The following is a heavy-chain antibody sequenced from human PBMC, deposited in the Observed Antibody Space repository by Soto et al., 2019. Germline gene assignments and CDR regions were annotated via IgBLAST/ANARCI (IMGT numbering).Heavy chain of an antibody. Sequence: GGSLRLSCAASGFTFSSYAMSWVRQAPGKGLEWVSAISGSGGSTYYADSVKGRFTISRDNSKNTLYLQMNSLRAEDTAVYYCAKEERVDIVATMGFDAFDIWGQGTMVTVSS. V-gene: IGHV3-23*01. CDR1: GFTFSSYA. CDR2: ISGSGGST. CDR3: AKEERVDIVATMGFDAFDI. D-gene: IGHD5-12*01. J-gene: IGHJ3*02.